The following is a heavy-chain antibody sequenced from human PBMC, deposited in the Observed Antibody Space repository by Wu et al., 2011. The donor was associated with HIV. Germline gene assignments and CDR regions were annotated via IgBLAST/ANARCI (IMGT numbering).Heavy chain of an antibody. CDR2: VIPSFRTV. V-gene: IGHV1-69*15. D-gene: IGHD2-15*01. CDR3: ASLRGSNNWDRNSYKNYDLDV. CDR1: GGNFDRYA. Sequence: QVQLVQSGAEMKKPGSSVKVSCKASGGNFDRYAFSWVRQAPGQALEWMGRVIPSFRTVKYAQAFQGRVTINADESTTTAYMELRSLRFDDTALYYCASLRGSNNWDRNSYKNYDLDVWGKGTTVTVSS. J-gene: IGHJ6*03.